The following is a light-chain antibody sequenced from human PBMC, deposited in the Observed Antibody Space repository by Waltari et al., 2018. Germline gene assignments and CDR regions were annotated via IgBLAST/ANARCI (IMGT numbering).Light chain of an antibody. J-gene: IGKJ1*01. CDR2: KPS. CDR3: QQSFSSPWT. V-gene: IGKV1-5*01. CDR1: HRINIW. Sequence: IQVIQSPSTLSASFGDTVTISCRASHRINIWLAWYQQKPGKAPKLLIKKPSTLADGVPSRFSGSASGTEFTLTITNLQPDDFATYFCQQSFSSPWTFGQGTTV.